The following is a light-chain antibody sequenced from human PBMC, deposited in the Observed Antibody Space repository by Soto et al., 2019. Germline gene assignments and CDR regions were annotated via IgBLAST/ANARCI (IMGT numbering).Light chain of an antibody. V-gene: IGKV1-12*01. CDR1: QAIDSW. J-gene: IGKJ1*01. CDR2: TGS. Sequence: DIQMTQSPSSVSASVGDRVTITCRASQAIDSWLAWYQQKPGEAPKLLIFTGSLLHSGVPPRFSGSGSGTDFTLTTSSLQPEAFATYYCHQTLSFPPTFGQGTKV. CDR3: HQTLSFPPT.